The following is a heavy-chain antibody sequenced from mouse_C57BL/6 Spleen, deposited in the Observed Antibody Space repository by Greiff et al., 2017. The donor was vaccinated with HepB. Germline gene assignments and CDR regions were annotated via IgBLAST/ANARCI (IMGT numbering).Heavy chain of an antibody. CDR3: ARPGYYGSSYVAMDY. CDR2: ISSGSSTI. V-gene: IGHV5-17*01. D-gene: IGHD1-1*01. J-gene: IGHJ4*01. Sequence: EVHLVESGGGLVKPGGSLKLSCAASGFTFSDYGMHWVRQAPEKGLEWVAYISSGSSTIYYADTVKGRFTISRDNAKNTLFLQMTSLRSEDTAMYYCARPGYYGSSYVAMDYWGQGTSVTVSS. CDR1: GFTFSDYG.